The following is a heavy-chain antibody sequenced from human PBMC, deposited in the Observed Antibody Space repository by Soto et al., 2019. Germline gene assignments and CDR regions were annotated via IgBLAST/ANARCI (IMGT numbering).Heavy chain of an antibody. J-gene: IGHJ4*02. V-gene: IGHV4-39*01. Sequence: PSETLSLTCTVSGGSISSSTYYWGWIRQPPGKGLEWIGNVFYSGSTYYNPSLKSRVTMSVDTSKNQFSLKLSSVTAADTAVDYCASSQRGSYFDYWGQGTLVTVSS. CDR2: VFYSGST. CDR3: ASSQRGSYFDY. D-gene: IGHD5-12*01. CDR1: GGSISSSTYY.